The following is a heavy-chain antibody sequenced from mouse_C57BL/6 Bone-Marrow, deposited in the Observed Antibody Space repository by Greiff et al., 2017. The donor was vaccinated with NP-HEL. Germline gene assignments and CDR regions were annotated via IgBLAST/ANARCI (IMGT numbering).Heavy chain of an antibody. CDR2: IYPGNSDT. V-gene: IGHV1-5*01. J-gene: IGHJ4*01. Sequence: VHVKQSGTVLARPGASVKMSCKTSGYTFTSYWMHWVKQRPGQGLEWIGAIYPGNSDTSYNQKFKGKAKLTAVTSASTAYMELSSLTNEDSAVYYCTRRGLRRYYAMDYWGQGTSVTVSS. CDR1: GYTFTSYW. D-gene: IGHD2-12*01. CDR3: TRRGLRRYYAMDY.